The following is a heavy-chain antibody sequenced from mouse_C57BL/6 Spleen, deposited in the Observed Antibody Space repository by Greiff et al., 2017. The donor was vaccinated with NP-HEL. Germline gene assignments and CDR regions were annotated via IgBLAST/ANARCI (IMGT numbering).Heavy chain of an antibody. D-gene: IGHD1-2*01. J-gene: IGHJ1*03. V-gene: IGHV8-5*01. CDR2: IWWNDDK. Sequence: ESGPGILQPSQTLSLTCSFSGFSLSTSNMGIGWIRQPSGKGLEWLAHIWWNDDKYYNPSLKSRLTISKDTSNNQVFLKITSVDTADTATYYCAQISHSLLRSAYWYFDVWGTGTTVTVSS. CDR3: AQISHSLLRSAYWYFDV. CDR1: GFSLSTSNMG.